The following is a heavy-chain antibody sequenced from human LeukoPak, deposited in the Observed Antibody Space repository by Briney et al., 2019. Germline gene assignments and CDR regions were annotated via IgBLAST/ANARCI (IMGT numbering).Heavy chain of an antibody. V-gene: IGHV1-2*02. CDR3: ARDRDYGGKLGPDDVWYFDL. CDR1: GYTFTGYY. Sequence: GASVKVSCKASGYTFTGYYMHWVRQAPGQGLEWMGWINPNSGGTNYAQKFQGRVTMTRDTSISTAYMELSRLRSDDTAVYYCARDRDYGGKLGPDDVWYFDLWGRGTLVTVSS. CDR2: INPNSGGT. J-gene: IGHJ2*01. D-gene: IGHD4-23*01.